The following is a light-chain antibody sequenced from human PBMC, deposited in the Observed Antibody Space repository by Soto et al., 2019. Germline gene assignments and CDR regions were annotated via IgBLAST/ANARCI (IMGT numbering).Light chain of an antibody. V-gene: IGLV1-40*01. CDR1: SSNIGAGYD. J-gene: IGLJ3*02. Sequence: QSALTQPPSVSGAPGQRVTISCTGSSSNIGAGYDVHWYQQLPGTAPKLLIYGNSNRPSGVPDRFSGAKSRTSASLAITGLQAEDEADYYCQSYDSSLRGAVFGGGTKLTVL. CDR2: GNS. CDR3: QSYDSSLRGAV.